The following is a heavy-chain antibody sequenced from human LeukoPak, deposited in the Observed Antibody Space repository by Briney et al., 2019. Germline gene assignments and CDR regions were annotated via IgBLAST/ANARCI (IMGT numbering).Heavy chain of an antibody. D-gene: IGHD3-10*01. CDR3: ARVLLGSWDWFDP. Sequence: GGSLRLSCTASGFTFSSYSMNWVRQAPGKGLEWVSSIGRSSSNIYHADSVKGRFTISRDNAKNSLYLQMNSLRAEDTAVYYCARVLLGSWDWFDPWGQGTLVTVSS. J-gene: IGHJ5*02. CDR1: GFTFSSYS. CDR2: IGRSSSNI. V-gene: IGHV3-21*01.